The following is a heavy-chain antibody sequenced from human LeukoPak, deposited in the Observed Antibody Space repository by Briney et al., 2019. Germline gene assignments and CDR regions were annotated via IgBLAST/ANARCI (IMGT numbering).Heavy chain of an antibody. CDR1: GGSISIDSHS. V-gene: IGHV4-61*02. Sequence: SSETLPLTCTVSGGSISIDSHSWNWVRQPAGKGLELIGRIYTSGYTIYNPCLKGRVTMSIDTFKNQFSLNLNSVTAADTAVYYGARGHCSYSSCLTHYYYYYMDVWGKGTTVTVSS. J-gene: IGHJ6*03. CDR2: IYTSGYT. D-gene: IGHD2-2*01. CDR3: ARGHCSYSSCLTHYYYYYMDV.